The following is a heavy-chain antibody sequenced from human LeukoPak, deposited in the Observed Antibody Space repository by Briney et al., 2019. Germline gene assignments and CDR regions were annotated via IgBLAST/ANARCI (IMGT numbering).Heavy chain of an antibody. CDR3: AKQILLGYCSSTSCFGNFDY. J-gene: IGHJ4*02. Sequence: PGGSLTLSCAASGFTFSSYAMSWVREAPARGLEWVSSLRGNGDTYYADSVKGRFTISRDNSKNTLYLQMNSLRAEDTAVYYCAKQILLGYCSSTSCFGNFDYWGQGTLVTVSS. D-gene: IGHD2-2*01. CDR1: GFTFSSYA. V-gene: IGHV3-23*01. CDR2: LRGNGDT.